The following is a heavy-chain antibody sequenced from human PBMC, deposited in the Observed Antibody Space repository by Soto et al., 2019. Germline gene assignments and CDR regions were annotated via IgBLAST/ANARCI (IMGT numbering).Heavy chain of an antibody. D-gene: IGHD6-19*01. Sequence: QVQSVQSGAEVKKPGASVTVSCKTSGYTFSNYGINWVRQAPGQGLEWMGWISGYNGNTNYAQTVQGRVTMTTDTSTGTVYMELRSLKSDDTAIYYCSRFIMVGGWFDPNYYHGMDVWGQGTTVTVSS. CDR1: GYTFSNYG. CDR2: ISGYNGNT. V-gene: IGHV1-18*01. CDR3: SRFIMVGGWFDPNYYHGMDV. J-gene: IGHJ6*02.